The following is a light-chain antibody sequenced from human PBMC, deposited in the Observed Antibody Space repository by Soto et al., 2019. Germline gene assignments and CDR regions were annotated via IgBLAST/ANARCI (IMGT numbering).Light chain of an antibody. CDR3: QQYNNWLS. CDR1: QAISDN. V-gene: IGKV3-15*01. CDR2: DAS. Sequence: IVMTQSPATLSVSPGERATLSCRASQAISDNLAWYQHKPGQPPRLLIYDASTRATGIPARFSGGGSGTEFTLTISSLQSEDYAVYYCQQYNNWLSFGQGTRLEIK. J-gene: IGKJ5*01.